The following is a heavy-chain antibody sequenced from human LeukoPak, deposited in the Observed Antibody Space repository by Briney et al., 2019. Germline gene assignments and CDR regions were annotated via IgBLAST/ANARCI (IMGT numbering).Heavy chain of an antibody. CDR1: GFTFINAW. J-gene: IGHJ4*02. Sequence: GGSLRLSCAASGFTFINAWMSWVRQAPGEGLEWVGRIKSQTDGGTTHYAAPVKGRFTISRDDSKNTLYLQMNSLKTEDTAVYYCITVALRYNWNDGVREDFDYWGQGTLVTVSS. V-gene: IGHV3-15*01. CDR3: ITVALRYNWNDGVREDFDY. D-gene: IGHD1-1*01. CDR2: IKSQTDGGTT.